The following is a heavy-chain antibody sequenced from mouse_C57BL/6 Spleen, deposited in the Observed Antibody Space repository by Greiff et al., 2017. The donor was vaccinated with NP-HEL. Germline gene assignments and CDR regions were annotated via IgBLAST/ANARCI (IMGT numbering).Heavy chain of an antibody. CDR3: ARGPYGSSYWYFDV. V-gene: IGHV1-69*01. J-gene: IGHJ1*03. CDR2: IDPSDSYT. D-gene: IGHD1-1*01. Sequence: QVQLQQPGAELVMPGASVKLSCKASGYTFTSYWMHWVQQRPGQGLEWIGEIDPSDSYTNYNQKFKGKSTLTVDKSSSTAYMQLSSLTSEDSAVYYCARGPYGSSYWYFDVWGTGTTVTVSS. CDR1: GYTFTSYW.